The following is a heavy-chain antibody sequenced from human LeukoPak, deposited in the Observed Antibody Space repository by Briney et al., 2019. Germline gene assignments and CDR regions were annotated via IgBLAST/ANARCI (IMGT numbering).Heavy chain of an antibody. D-gene: IGHD1-26*01. Sequence: SEALSLTCTVSGVSISGSTYFWGWIRQPPGKGLEWFGSIFESGSTYYNPALKSRVTITVDTSRNQFSLKLTSVTPSDTAVYYCARTGFVGASDHDSFDVWGQGTMVTVSS. CDR3: ARTGFVGASDHDSFDV. V-gene: IGHV4-39*01. CDR1: GVSISGSTYF. CDR2: IFESGST. J-gene: IGHJ3*01.